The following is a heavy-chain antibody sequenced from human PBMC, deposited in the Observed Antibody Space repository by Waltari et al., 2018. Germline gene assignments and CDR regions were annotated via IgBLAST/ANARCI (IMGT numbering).Heavy chain of an antibody. D-gene: IGHD5-12*01. J-gene: IGHJ4*02. Sequence: QVQLVESGGGVVQPGRSLRLSCAASGFTFSSYGMHWVRQAPGKGLEWVAVIWYDGSNKYYADSVKGRFTISRDNSKNTLYLQMNSLRAEDTAVYYCARTYLGYSGYDPTYYFDYWGQGTLVTVSS. CDR2: IWYDGSNK. CDR1: GFTFSSYG. CDR3: ARTYLGYSGYDPTYYFDY. V-gene: IGHV3-33*01.